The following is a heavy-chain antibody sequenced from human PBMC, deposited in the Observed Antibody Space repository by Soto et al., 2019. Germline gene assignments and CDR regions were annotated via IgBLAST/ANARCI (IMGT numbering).Heavy chain of an antibody. D-gene: IGHD6-19*01. CDR1: GFSFSSCA. CDR2: ISHDGSNK. Sequence: QVQLVESGGGVVQPGRSLRLSCAASGFSFSSCAMHWVRQAPGKGLEWVAVISHDGSNKYYADSVKSRFTISRDNSINTLYLQMDSLRAEDTAVYYCARVSIAVAGIAYYFDYWGQGTRVTGSS. J-gene: IGHJ4*02. V-gene: IGHV3-30-3*01. CDR3: ARVSIAVAGIAYYFDY.